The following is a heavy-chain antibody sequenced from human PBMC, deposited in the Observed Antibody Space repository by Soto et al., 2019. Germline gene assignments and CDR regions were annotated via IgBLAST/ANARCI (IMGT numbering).Heavy chain of an antibody. CDR2: IKSKTDGGTT. CDR1: GFTFSNAW. D-gene: IGHD3-10*01. CDR3: TTPITYVYYYGMDV. J-gene: IGHJ6*02. V-gene: IGHV3-15*01. Sequence: EVPLVESGGGLVKPGGSLRLSCAASGFTFSNAWMSWVRQAPGKGLEWVGRIKSKTDGGTTDYAAPVKGRFTISRDDSKNTLYLQMNSLKTEDTAVYYCTTPITYVYYYGMDVWGQGTTVTVSS.